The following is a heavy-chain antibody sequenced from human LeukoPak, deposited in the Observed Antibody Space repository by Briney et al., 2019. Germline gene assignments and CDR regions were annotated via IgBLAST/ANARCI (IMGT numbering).Heavy chain of an antibody. J-gene: IGHJ6*02. CDR3: ARGQYYGSGSYFHYYYGMDV. D-gene: IGHD3-10*01. CDR2: ISPSGDP. V-gene: IGHV4-4*07. CDR1: GGSISTYY. Sequence: SETLSLTCSVSGGSISTYYWSWIRQPAGQGLEWIGRISPSGDPNYNPSLKSRVTISVDTSKNQFSLKLSSVTAADTAVYYCARGQYYGSGSYFHYYYGMDVWGQGTTVTVSS.